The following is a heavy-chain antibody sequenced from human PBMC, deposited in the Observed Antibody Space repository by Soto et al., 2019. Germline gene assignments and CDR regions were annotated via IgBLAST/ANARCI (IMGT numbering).Heavy chain of an antibody. J-gene: IGHJ5*02. CDR1: GDTVSNFA. CDR2: IIPTFGTT. V-gene: IGHV1-69*01. CDR3: AGGDKSLVGGGEWFDP. D-gene: IGHD3-16*01. Sequence: QVQLVQSGAEVKKPGSSVKVSCKASGDTVSNFAIIWVRQAPGQGLEWMGGIIPTFGTTDYTQSFQGRVSSTAEESTHTAYRELYSLGFEETAIYFCAGGDKSLVGGGEWFDPWGQGTLITVSS.